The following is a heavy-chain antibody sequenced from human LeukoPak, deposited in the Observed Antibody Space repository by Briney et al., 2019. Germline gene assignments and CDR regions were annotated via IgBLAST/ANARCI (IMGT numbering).Heavy chain of an antibody. CDR3: ARAAYSSSWYDPYYYFDY. CDR1: GGTFSSYA. J-gene: IGHJ4*02. D-gene: IGHD6-13*01. V-gene: IGHV1-69*04. CDR2: IIPILGIA. Sequence: ASVKVSCKASGGTFSSYAISWVRQAPGQGLEWMGRIIPILGIANYAQKFQGRVTITADKSTSTAYMELSSLRSEDTAVYYCARAAYSSSWYDPYYYFDYWGQGTLVTVSS.